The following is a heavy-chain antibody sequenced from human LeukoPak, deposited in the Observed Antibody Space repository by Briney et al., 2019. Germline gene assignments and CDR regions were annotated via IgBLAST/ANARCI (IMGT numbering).Heavy chain of an antibody. Sequence: PSETLSLTCTVSGGSISSSSYYWGWIRQPPGKGLEWIGSIYYSGSTNYNPSLESRVTISVDTSKNQFSLKLSSVTAADTAVYYCARDGSRSSSWLDYWGQGTLVTVSS. V-gene: IGHV4-39*07. CDR3: ARDGSRSSSWLDY. CDR1: GGSISSSSYY. D-gene: IGHD6-13*01. J-gene: IGHJ4*02. CDR2: IYYSGST.